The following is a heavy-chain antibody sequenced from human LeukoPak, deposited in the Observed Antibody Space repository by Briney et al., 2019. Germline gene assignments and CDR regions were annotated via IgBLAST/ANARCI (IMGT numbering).Heavy chain of an antibody. D-gene: IGHD3-3*01. CDR3: ARVHDFWSGKGGCYFDY. V-gene: IGHV3-53*01. J-gene: IGHJ4*02. Sequence: GGSLRLSCAASGFTFSSYAMSWVRQAPGKGLEWVSVIYSGGSTYYADSVKGRFTISRDNSKNTLYLQMNSLRAEDTAVYYCARVHDFWSGKGGCYFDYWGQGTLVTVSS. CDR1: GFTFSSYA. CDR2: IYSGGST.